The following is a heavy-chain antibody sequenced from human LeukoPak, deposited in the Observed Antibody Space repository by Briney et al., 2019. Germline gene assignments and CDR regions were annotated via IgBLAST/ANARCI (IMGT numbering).Heavy chain of an antibody. CDR2: IKPDGTTK. CDR3: GRAMDV. V-gene: IGHV3-7*03. CDR1: GFAFSSYS. Sequence: GGSLRLSCAASGFAFSSYSVTWVRQAPGKGLEWVANIKPDGTTKFYVDSVKGRFTISRDNALNSLYLQMNSLRAEDTAIYYCGRAMDVWGQGTTVTVS. J-gene: IGHJ6*02.